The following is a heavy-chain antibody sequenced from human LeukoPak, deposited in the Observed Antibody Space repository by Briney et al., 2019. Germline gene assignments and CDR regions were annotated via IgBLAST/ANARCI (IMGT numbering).Heavy chain of an antibody. CDR2: IIPIFGTA. CDR1: GGTFSSYA. J-gene: IGHJ6*04. CDR3: ARSYCSSTSCPLDYYYYGMDV. D-gene: IGHD2-2*01. Sequence: GASVKVSCKASGGTFSSYAISWVRQAPGQGLEWMEGIIPIFGTANYAQKFQGRVTITADESTSTAYMELSSLRSEDTAVYYCARSYCSSTSCPLDYYYYGMDVWGNGATVTVSS. V-gene: IGHV1-69*01.